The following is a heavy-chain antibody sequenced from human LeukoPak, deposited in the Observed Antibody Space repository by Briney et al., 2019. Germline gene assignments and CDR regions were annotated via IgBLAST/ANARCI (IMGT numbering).Heavy chain of an antibody. J-gene: IGHJ3*02. CDR2: INHSGNT. CDR1: GGSFSGYY. V-gene: IGHV4-34*01. D-gene: IGHD4-17*01. Sequence: SETLSLTCAVYGGSFSGYYWSWIRQSPGKGLEWIGEINHSGNTNYSPSLKSRVTISVDTSKNQFSLKLSSVTAADTAVYYCARRMTTVTTFAFDIWGQGTMVTVSS. CDR3: ARRMTTVTTFAFDI.